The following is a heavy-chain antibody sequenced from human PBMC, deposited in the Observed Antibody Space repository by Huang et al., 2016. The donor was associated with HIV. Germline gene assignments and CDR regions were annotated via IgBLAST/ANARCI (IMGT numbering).Heavy chain of an antibody. CDR3: ARDKEAGTPFFDP. CDR1: GFNFLTYA. Sequence: QVQLVQSGAEVEKPGASVNLSCKASGFNFLTYALHWVRQAPGQRLEWMGWINGDAITKYSQKFEGEVTITRDSSANTVYVDLKRLTYEDTAVYYCARDKEAGTPFFDPWGQGTLVTVSS. V-gene: IGHV1-3*01. CDR2: INGDAIT. J-gene: IGHJ5*02. D-gene: IGHD6-19*01.